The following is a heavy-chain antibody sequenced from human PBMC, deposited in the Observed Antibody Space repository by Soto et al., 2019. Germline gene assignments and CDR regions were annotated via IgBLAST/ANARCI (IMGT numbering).Heavy chain of an antibody. CDR2: IKSKTDGGTT. V-gene: IGHV3-15*01. CDR1: GFTFSNAW. J-gene: IGHJ6*04. CDR3: FGLIWLRSITMVRGVIMGNQDV. Sequence: GGSLRLSCAASGFTFSNAWMSWVRQAPGKGLEWVGRIKSKTDGGTTDYAAPVKGRFTISRDDSKNTLYLQMNSLKTEDTAVYYCFGLIWLRSITMVRGVIMGNQDVWGKGTTVTVSS. D-gene: IGHD3-10*01.